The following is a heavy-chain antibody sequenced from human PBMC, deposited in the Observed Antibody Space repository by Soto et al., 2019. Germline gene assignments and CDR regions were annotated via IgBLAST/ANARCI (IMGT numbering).Heavy chain of an antibody. CDR2: ISSTSTYI. CDR1: GFTFSDNS. D-gene: IGHD1-26*01. Sequence: EVQLVESGGGLVKPGGSLRLSCAASGFTFSDNSMKWVRQAPGRGLEWVSSISSTSTYIFYADSVKGRFTISRDNAKNSLYLQMNSLRVEDTAIYYCSRQRGGREVDYWGQGTLVIVSS. V-gene: IGHV3-21*01. J-gene: IGHJ4*02. CDR3: SRQRGGREVDY.